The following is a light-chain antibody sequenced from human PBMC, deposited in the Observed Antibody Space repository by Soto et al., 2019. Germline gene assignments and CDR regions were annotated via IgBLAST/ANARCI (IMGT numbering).Light chain of an antibody. CDR3: QQYGSSLWK. V-gene: IGKV3-20*01. CDR2: GAS. CDR1: QSVTSSY. Sequence: ECVLAQSPDTLSLRPVGRATLCCRASQSVTSSYSAWYQLKPGPAPRLLISGASSRATATTDRFSRSGSGTDFTLTISRLEAEDFAVYYCQQYGSSLWKFGPGTKVDNK. J-gene: IGKJ1*01.